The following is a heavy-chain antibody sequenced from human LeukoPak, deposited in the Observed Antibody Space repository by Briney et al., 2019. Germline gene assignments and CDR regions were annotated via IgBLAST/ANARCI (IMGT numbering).Heavy chain of an antibody. CDR1: GGSISSSSYY. CDR3: ASLRERSYYARGFDY. J-gene: IGHJ4*02. Sequence: SETLSLTCAVSGGSISSSSYYWGSIRQPPGKGLEWIGSIYYSGSTYYKSSLKSRVTVSVGTSKNQFSLKLSSVTAADTAVYYCASLRERSYYARGFDYWGQGTLVTVSS. CDR2: IYYSGST. V-gene: IGHV4-39*01. D-gene: IGHD1-26*01.